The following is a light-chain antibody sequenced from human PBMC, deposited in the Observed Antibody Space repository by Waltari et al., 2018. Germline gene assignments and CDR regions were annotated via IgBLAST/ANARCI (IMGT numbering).Light chain of an antibody. CDR1: QDTSNY. V-gene: IGKV1-33*01. CDR3: QQYNHLPYT. Sequence: DSQMTQSPSSLSASVGDRVTITCQASQDTSNYLNWYQQKPGKAPKLLIYDASNLETGVPSRFSGSGSGTDFTFTISSLQPEDIATYYCQQYNHLPYTFGQGTKLEIK. CDR2: DAS. J-gene: IGKJ2*01.